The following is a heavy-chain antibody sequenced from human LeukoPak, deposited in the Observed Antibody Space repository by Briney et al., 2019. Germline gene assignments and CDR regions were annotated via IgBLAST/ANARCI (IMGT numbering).Heavy chain of an antibody. J-gene: IGHJ4*02. V-gene: IGHV3-48*04. D-gene: IGHD3-16*01. Sequence: GGSLRLSCAASGFTFSSYWMSWVRQAPGKGLEWVSYIGSGNSAIYYADSVKGRFTISRDDAKNSLYLQMNSLRAEDAAVYYCARDPYPDYWGQGTLVTVSS. CDR2: IGSGNSAI. CDR1: GFTFSSYW. CDR3: ARDPYPDY.